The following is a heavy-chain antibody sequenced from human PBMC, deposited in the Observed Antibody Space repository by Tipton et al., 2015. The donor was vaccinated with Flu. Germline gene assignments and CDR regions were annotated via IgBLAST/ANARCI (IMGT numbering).Heavy chain of an antibody. J-gene: IGHJ4*02. CDR2: MYTSGST. CDR3: ARGTYYYDSRGYYFGYFDY. V-gene: IGHV4-4*07. Sequence: TLSLTCTVSGGSISNYYWSWIRQPAGKGLEWIGRMYTSGSTNYNPSLKSRVTTSVDTSKNQFSLKLTSVTAADTAVYYCARGTYYYDSRGYYFGYFDYWGQGTLVTVSS. D-gene: IGHD3-22*01. CDR1: GGSISNYY.